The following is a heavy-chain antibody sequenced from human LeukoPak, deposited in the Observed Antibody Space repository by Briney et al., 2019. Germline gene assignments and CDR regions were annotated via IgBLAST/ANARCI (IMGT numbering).Heavy chain of an antibody. V-gene: IGHV3-23*01. CDR1: GFTLSSYA. CDR2: ISGSGGST. J-gene: IGHJ4*02. D-gene: IGHD3-22*01. CDR3: AKDLASMHYYDSSGYGHFDY. Sequence: GGSLRLSCAASGFTLSSYAMSWVRLAPGKGLEWVSAISGSGGSTYYADSVKGRFTISRDNSKNTLYLQMSSLRAEDTAVYYCAKDLASMHYYDSSGYGHFDYWGQGTLVTVSS.